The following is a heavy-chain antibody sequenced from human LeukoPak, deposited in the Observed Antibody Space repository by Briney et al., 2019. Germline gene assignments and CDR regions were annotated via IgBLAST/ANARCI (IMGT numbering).Heavy chain of an antibody. J-gene: IGHJ4*02. CDR2: IYYNGNT. D-gene: IGHD6-13*01. CDR3: AAARGAASTPFDY. CDR1: RGSISNYY. V-gene: IGHV4-59*01. Sequence: PSETLSLTCTVSRGSISNYYWSWIRQPPGKGLEWIGYIYYNGNTNYNPSLRSRVTISVDTSKNQFSLKLNSVTAADTAVYHCAAARGAASTPFDYWGQGTLVTVSS.